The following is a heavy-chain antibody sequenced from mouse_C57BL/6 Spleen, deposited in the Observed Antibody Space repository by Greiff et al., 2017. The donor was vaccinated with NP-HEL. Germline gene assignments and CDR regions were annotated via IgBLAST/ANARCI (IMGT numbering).Heavy chain of an antibody. CDR1: GFNIKNTY. CDR3: ARHYGSSYGGYFDY. D-gene: IGHD1-1*01. V-gene: IGHV14-3*01. CDR2: IDPANGNT. J-gene: IGHJ2*01. Sequence: VQLQQSVAELVRPGASVKLSCTASGFNIKNTYMHCVKQRPEQGLEWIGRIDPANGNTKYAPKFQGKATITADTSSNTAYLQLSSLTSEDTAIYYCARHYGSSYGGYFDYWGQGTTLTVSS.